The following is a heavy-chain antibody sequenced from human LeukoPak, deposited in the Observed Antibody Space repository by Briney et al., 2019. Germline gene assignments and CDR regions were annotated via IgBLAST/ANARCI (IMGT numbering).Heavy chain of an antibody. CDR2: IIPIFGTA. CDR1: GGTFSSYA. Sequence: AASVKVSCKASGGTFSSYAISWVRQAPGQGLEWMGGIIPIFGTANYAQKFQGRVTITADKSTSTAYMELSSLRSEDTAVYYCAGGLGYCSGGRCYAWFDPWGQGTLVTVSS. V-gene: IGHV1-69*06. J-gene: IGHJ5*02. D-gene: IGHD2-15*01. CDR3: AGGLGYCSGGRCYAWFDP.